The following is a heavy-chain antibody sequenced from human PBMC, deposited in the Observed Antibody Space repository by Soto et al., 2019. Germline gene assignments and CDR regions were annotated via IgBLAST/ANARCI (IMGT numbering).Heavy chain of an antibody. J-gene: IGHJ5*02. V-gene: IGHV3-7*01. CDR2: IKPDESEK. CDR1: GFTFSDSW. Sequence: EVQLVESGGGLVQPGGSLRLSCTASGFTFSDSWMTWVRQAPGKGLGWVARIKPDESEKKYADSVKGRFSIWRDNAKNSMYLQMDSLRGEDTAVYYCVRGGSNYASWGQGTLVTVSS. D-gene: IGHD4-4*01. CDR3: VRGGSNYAS.